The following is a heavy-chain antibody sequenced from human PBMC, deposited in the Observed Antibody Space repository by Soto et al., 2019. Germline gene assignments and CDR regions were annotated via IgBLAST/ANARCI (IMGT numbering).Heavy chain of an antibody. D-gene: IGHD6-13*01. J-gene: IGHJ4*02. V-gene: IGHV3-23*01. Sequence: EVQLLESGGGLVQPGGSLRLSCEASGFTFSAYAMSWFRQSPGKGLEWVSAISGSGGSTYYADSVKGRFTISRDNSKNTMYLKMNSLRAEDTAVYYCAKTPVAQAAAGMGGGGYFDYWGQGTLVTVSS. CDR1: GFTFSAYA. CDR3: AKTPVAQAAAGMGGGGYFDY. CDR2: ISGSGGST.